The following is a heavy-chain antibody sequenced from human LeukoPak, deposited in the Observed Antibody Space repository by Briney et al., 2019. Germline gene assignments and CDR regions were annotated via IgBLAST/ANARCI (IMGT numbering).Heavy chain of an antibody. D-gene: IGHD3-3*01. J-gene: IGHJ6*02. Sequence: ASVKVSCKASGYTFTSYDINWVRQATGQGLEWMGWMNPNSGNTGYAQKFQGRVTMTRNTSISTAYMELSSLRSEDTAVYYCARGGRIRFSEWLLLYYYYYGMDVWGQGTTVTVSS. V-gene: IGHV1-8*01. CDR2: MNPNSGNT. CDR1: GYTFTSYD. CDR3: ARGGRIRFSEWLLLYYYYYGMDV.